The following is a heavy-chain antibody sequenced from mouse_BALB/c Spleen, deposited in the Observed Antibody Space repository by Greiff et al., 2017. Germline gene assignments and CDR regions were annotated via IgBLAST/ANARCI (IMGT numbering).Heavy chain of an antibody. Sequence: QVQLQQSGAELMKPGASVKISCKATGYTFSSYWIEWVKQRPGHGLEWIGEILPGSGSTNYNEKFKGKATFTADTSSNTAYMQLSSLTSEDSAVYYCARGPYYYGSSWFAYWGQGTLVTVSA. CDR2: ILPGSGST. CDR3: ARGPYYYGSSWFAY. V-gene: IGHV1-9*01. J-gene: IGHJ3*01. D-gene: IGHD1-1*01. CDR1: GYTFSSYW.